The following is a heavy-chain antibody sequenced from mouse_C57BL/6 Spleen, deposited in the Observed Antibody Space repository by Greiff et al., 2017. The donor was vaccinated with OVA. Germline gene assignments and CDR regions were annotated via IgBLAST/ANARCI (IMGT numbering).Heavy chain of an antibody. CDR1: GYTFPDYD. Sequence: VQRVESGAELVRPGASVTLSCKASGYTFPDYDMHWVQQTPVHGLEWIGAIDPETGGTAYTHTFKGKSILTADKATSTAYMEIRSLTSEDSAVYYCTRYHNGTYYIDYWGQGTTLTVSS. D-gene: IGHD1-1*01. CDR2: IDPETGGT. J-gene: IGHJ2*01. V-gene: IGHV1-15*01. CDR3: TRYHNGTYYIDY.